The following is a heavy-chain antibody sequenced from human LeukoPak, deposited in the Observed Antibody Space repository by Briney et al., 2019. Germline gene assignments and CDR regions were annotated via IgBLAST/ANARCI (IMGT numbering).Heavy chain of an antibody. D-gene: IGHD6-6*01. V-gene: IGHV4-59*08. J-gene: IGHJ2*01. Sequence: SETLSLTRTVSGGSISSYYWSWIRQPPGKGLEWIGYIYYSGSTNYNPSLKSRVTISVDTSKNQFSLKLSSVTAADTAVYYCARRIAARPHWYFDLWGRGTLVTVSS. CDR1: GGSISSYY. CDR2: IYYSGST. CDR3: ARRIAARPHWYFDL.